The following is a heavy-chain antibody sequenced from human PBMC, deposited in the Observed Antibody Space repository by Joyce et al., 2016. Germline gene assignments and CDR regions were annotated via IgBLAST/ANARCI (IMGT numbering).Heavy chain of an antibody. CDR2: IVVGSGNT. CDR3: AAAPDHYDSSGYYYSAFDI. J-gene: IGHJ3*02. D-gene: IGHD3-22*01. Sequence: QMQLVQSGPEVKKPGTSVKVSCKASGFTFTSSAMQWVRQARGQRLEWIGWIVVGSGNTNYAQKFQERVTITRDMSTSTAYMELSSLRSEDTAVYYCAAAPDHYDSSGYYYSAFDIWGQGTMVTVSS. V-gene: IGHV1-58*02. CDR1: GFTFTSSA.